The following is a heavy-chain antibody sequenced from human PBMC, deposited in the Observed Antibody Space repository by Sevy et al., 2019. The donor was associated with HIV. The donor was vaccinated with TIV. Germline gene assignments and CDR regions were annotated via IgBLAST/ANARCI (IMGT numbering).Heavy chain of an antibody. CDR2: FDPEDGET. CDR1: GYTLTELS. D-gene: IGHD6-13*01. J-gene: IGHJ4*02. Sequence: ASVKVSCKVSGYTLTELSMHWVRQAPGKGLEWMGGFDPEDGETSYAQKFQGRVTMTEDTSTETAYMELSSLRSEDTAVYYCATGSSSSWYLDYWGQGTLVTVSS. V-gene: IGHV1-24*01. CDR3: ATGSSSSWYLDY.